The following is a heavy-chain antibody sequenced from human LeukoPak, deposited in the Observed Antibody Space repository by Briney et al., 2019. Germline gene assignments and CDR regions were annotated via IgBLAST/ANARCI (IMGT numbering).Heavy chain of an antibody. J-gene: IGHJ4*02. CDR3: ARGRGGNYFDY. Sequence: CSLRLSCSASEFTFSGYTMNWVRQDRGKGLECVSAISSTSGYIYYADSLRGRFTISRDNAKNSLYLQMNSLRAEDTAVYYCARGRGGNYFDYWGQGTLVTVSS. CDR1: EFTFSGYT. CDR2: ISSTSGYI. V-gene: IGHV3-21*01. D-gene: IGHD3-10*01.